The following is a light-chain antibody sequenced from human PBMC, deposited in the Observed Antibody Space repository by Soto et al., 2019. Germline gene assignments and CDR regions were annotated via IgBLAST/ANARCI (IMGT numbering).Light chain of an antibody. J-gene: IGLJ1*01. CDR2: EVS. CDR3: SSYTASSTYV. V-gene: IGLV2-14*01. Sequence: QSVLTQPASVFGAAGQSITISCTGTSSDVGGYNFVSWYQQHPGKVPKLMIYEVSNRPSGVSNRFSGSKSANTASLTISGLQAEDEADYYCSSYTASSTYVFGTGTKVTVL. CDR1: SSDVGGYNF.